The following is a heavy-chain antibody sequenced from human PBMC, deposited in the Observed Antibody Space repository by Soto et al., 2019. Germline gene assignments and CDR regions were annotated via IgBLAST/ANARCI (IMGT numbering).Heavy chain of an antibody. J-gene: IGHJ4*02. CDR2: IYHSGST. Sequence: QLQLQESGSGLVKPSQTLSLTCAVSGGSISSGGYSWSWIRQPPGKGLEWIGYIYHSGSTYYNPSRKVRVTIAIDRTKNQLSLRLSSVTAADTDVYYCAAGGGLPRYYWGQGTLVTVSS. D-gene: IGHD1-26*01. CDR3: AAGGGLPRYY. V-gene: IGHV4-30-2*01. CDR1: GGSISSGGYS.